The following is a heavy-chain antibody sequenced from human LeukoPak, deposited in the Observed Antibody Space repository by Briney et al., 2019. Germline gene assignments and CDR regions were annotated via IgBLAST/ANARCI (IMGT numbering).Heavy chain of an antibody. V-gene: IGHV4-61*02. J-gene: IGHJ5*02. D-gene: IGHD6-13*01. Sequence: PSETLSLTCTVSGGSISGDNYYWSWTRQPAGEGLEWIGRISTSGSTSYNPSLKSRVTISVDTSKNQFSLKLSSVTAADTAVYYCARDGGGYSSSWYDSWFDPWGQGTLVTVSS. CDR3: ARDGGGYSSSWYDSWFDP. CDR1: GGSISGDNYY. CDR2: ISTSGST.